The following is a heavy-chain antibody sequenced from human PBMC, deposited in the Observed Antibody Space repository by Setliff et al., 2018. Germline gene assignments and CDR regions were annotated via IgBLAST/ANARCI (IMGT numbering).Heavy chain of an antibody. CDR3: ARDKGYNSSGYYFYYYYYMDV. CDR2: INPGNGNT. V-gene: IGHV1-3*01. CDR1: GYTFTDYA. D-gene: IGHD3-22*01. Sequence: ASVKVSCKASGYTFTDYAMHWVRQAPGQRLEWMGWINPGNGNTKYSQKFQGRVTITRDASASTAYMELSSLRSEDTAVYYCARDKGYNSSGYYFYYYYYMDVWGKGTTVTVSS. J-gene: IGHJ6*03.